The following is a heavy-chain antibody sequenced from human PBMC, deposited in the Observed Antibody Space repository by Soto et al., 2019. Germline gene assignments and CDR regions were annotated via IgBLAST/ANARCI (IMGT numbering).Heavy chain of an antibody. Sequence: EVQLVESGGGLVKPGGSLRLSCAASGFTFSSYSMNWVRQAPGKGLEWVSSISSSSSYIYYADSVKGRFTISRDNAKNSLYLQMNSLRAEDTAVYYCARDQQVAGTGDAFDIWGQGTMVTVSS. CDR3: ARDQQVAGTGDAFDI. V-gene: IGHV3-21*01. CDR1: GFTFSSYS. J-gene: IGHJ3*02. D-gene: IGHD6-19*01. CDR2: ISSSSSYI.